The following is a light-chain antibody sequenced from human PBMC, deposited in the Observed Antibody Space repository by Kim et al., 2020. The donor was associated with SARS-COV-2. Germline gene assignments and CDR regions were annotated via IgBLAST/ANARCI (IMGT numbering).Light chain of an antibody. V-gene: IGKV1-17*01. CDR3: LQHTTYPIT. CDR2: GAS. Sequence: ASVGDIVAITCRASQNIRDDLGWYQQNQGRAPKRLIYGASSLQSGVPSRFIGSGSGTEFTLTISSVQPEDFATYFCLQHTTYPITFGQGTRLQIK. J-gene: IGKJ5*01. CDR1: QNIRDD.